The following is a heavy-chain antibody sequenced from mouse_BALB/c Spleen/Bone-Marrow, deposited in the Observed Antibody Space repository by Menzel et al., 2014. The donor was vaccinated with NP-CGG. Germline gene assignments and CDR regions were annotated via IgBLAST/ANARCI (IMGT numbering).Heavy chain of an antibody. CDR2: IDPSDSYS. Sequence: VQLQQSGAELVKPGASVKLSCKASGYTFTNYWTHWVKQRPGQGLEWIGEIDPSDSYSNYNQNFKGKATLTVDKSSSTAYMQLTSLTSEDSAVYYCSKEVVYYYAMDYWGQGTSVTVSS. CDR1: GYTFTNYW. V-gene: IGHV1-69*02. CDR3: SKEVVYYYAMDY. J-gene: IGHJ4*01.